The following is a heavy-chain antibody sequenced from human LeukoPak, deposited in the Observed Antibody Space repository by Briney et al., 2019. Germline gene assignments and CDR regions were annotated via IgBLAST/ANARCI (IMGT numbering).Heavy chain of an antibody. D-gene: IGHD4-23*01. CDR3: ARTTVVAKYFDY. CDR2: IYYSGST. CDR1: GFTFSSYA. J-gene: IGHJ4*02. V-gene: IGHV4-31*02. Sequence: LRLSCAASGFTFSSYAMSWVRQHPGKGLEWIGYIYYSGSTYYNPSLKSRLTISVDTSKNQFSLKLSSVTAADTAVYYCARTTVVAKYFDYWGQGTLVTVSS.